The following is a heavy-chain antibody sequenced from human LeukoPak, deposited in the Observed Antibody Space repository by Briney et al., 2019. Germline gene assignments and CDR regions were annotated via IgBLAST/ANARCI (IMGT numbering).Heavy chain of an antibody. CDR1: GFTFSSYS. Sequence: LPGGSLRLSCAASGFTFSSYSMNWVRQAPGKGLEWVSYISSSSSTIYYADTVKGRFTISRDNAKNSLYLQMNSLRAEDTAVYYCARDEGGSSWYFPYYYGMDVWGQGTTVTVSS. D-gene: IGHD6-13*01. J-gene: IGHJ6*02. V-gene: IGHV3-48*04. CDR3: ARDEGGSSWYFPYYYGMDV. CDR2: ISSSSSTI.